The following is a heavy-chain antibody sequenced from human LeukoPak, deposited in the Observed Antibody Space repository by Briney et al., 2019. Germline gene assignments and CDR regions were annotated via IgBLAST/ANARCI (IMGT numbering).Heavy chain of an antibody. CDR1: GFTFSSYG. V-gene: IGHV3-48*04. D-gene: IGHD5-18*01. Sequence: PGRSLRLSCAASGFTFSSYGMHWVRQAPGKGLEWVSYISSSGSTIYYADSVKGRFTISRDNAKNSLYLQMNSLRAEDAAVYYCARDNHPQTAMALPEYYFDYWGQGTLVTVSS. CDR2: ISSSGSTI. CDR3: ARDNHPQTAMALPEYYFDY. J-gene: IGHJ4*02.